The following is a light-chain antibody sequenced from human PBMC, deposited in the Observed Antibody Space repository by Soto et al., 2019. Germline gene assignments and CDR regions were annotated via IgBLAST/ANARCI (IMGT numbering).Light chain of an antibody. J-gene: IGKJ1*01. Sequence: EIVLTQSPATLSLSPGERATLSCRASQSVSSYLAWYQQKPGQAPRLLIYDASKMATGIPARFSGSGSGTDFTLTISNLQPEDFAVYYCQQRGNWPRTFGQGTKVEIK. V-gene: IGKV3-11*01. CDR1: QSVSSY. CDR3: QQRGNWPRT. CDR2: DAS.